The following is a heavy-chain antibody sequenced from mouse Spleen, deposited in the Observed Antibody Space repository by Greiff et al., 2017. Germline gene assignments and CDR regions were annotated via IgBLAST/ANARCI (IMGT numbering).Heavy chain of an antibody. D-gene: IGHD2-3*01. Sequence: DVMLVESGGGLVKPGGSLKLSCAASGFTFSSYGMSWVRQTPEKRLEWVATISGGGSYTYYPDSVKGRFTISRDNAKNNLYLQMSSLRSEDTALYYCARRGDGDYWGQGTSVTVSS. CDR2: ISGGGSYT. CDR3: ARRGDGDY. J-gene: IGHJ4*01. CDR1: GFTFSSYG. V-gene: IGHV5-9-2*01.